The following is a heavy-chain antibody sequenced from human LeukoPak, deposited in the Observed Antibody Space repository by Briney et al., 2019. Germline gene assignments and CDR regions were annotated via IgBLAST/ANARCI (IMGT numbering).Heavy chain of an antibody. D-gene: IGHD6-25*01. CDR1: GFIFSNYA. CDR2: VTGSGGGT. Sequence: GGSLRLSCAASGFIFSNYAMMWVRQAPGKGLEWVSSVTGSGGGTFYADSVKGRFTISRDNSQNTLYLQMNSLGAEDTAVYYCAKGAASALVDWFDPWGQGTLVTVS. J-gene: IGHJ5*02. V-gene: IGHV3-23*01. CDR3: AKGAASALVDWFDP.